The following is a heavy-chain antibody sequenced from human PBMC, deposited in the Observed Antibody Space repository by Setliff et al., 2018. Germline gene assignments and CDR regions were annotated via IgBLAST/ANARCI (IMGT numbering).Heavy chain of an antibody. Sequence: PSETLSLTCTVSGGSINLPHWSWIRQTPGKGLEWIGYISYSGSTNYNPSLKGRATIAMEPSTSQFSLRLTSVTAADSAVYFCARYPRRGNGWYPYYVDVWGKGTTVTVSS. CDR3: ARYPRRGNGWYPYYVDV. CDR1: GGSINLPH. J-gene: IGHJ6*03. V-gene: IGHV4-59*11. D-gene: IGHD6-19*01. CDR2: ISYSGST.